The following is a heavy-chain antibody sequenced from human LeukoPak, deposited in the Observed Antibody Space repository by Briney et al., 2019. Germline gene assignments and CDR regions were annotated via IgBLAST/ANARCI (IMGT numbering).Heavy chain of an antibody. J-gene: IGHJ4*02. Sequence: ASVKVSCKASGYTFTSYGISWVRQAPGQGLEWMGWISAYNGNTNYAQKFQGRVTMTRDTSTSTVYMELSSLRSEDTAVYYCARETTVVTWGYWGQGTLVTVSS. V-gene: IGHV1-18*01. CDR1: GYTFTSYG. CDR3: ARETTVVTWGY. CDR2: ISAYNGNT. D-gene: IGHD4-23*01.